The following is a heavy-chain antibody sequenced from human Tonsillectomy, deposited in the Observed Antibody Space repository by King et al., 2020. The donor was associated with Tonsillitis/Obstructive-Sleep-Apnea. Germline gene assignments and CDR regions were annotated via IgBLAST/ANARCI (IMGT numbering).Heavy chain of an antibody. CDR2: INPSGGST. CDR3: ARQPIVDQLLSNWFDP. CDR1: GYTFTSYY. D-gene: IGHD2-2*01. Sequence: QLVQSGAEVKKPGASVKVSCKASGYTFTSYYMHWVRQAPGQGLEWMGIINPSGGSTSYAQKFQGRVTMTRDTSTSTVYMDLSSLRSEDTAVYYCARQPIVDQLLSNWFDPWGQGTLVTVSS. V-gene: IGHV1-46*01. J-gene: IGHJ5*02.